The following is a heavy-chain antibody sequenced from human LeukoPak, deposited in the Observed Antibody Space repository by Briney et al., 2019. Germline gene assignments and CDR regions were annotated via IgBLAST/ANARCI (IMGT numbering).Heavy chain of an antibody. J-gene: IGHJ4*02. D-gene: IGHD6-6*01. Sequence: GGSLRLSCAASGFTFSSYGMHWVRQAPGKGLEWVAFIQYDGSNKYYADSVKGRFTISRDNSRDTLYLQMSSLRAEDTAVYYCANQRRDSRSSPFRYHFDYWGQGTLVTVSS. V-gene: IGHV3-30*02. CDR1: GFTFSSYG. CDR2: IQYDGSNK. CDR3: ANQRRDSRSSPFRYHFDY.